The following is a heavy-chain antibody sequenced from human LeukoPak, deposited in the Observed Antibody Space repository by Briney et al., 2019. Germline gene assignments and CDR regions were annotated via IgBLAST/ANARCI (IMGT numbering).Heavy chain of an antibody. Sequence: WETLSLTCTVSDGSISSSSYYWGWIRQPPGKGLEWIASIYYSGSTYYNPSLKSRVTISVDTSKNQFSLKLTSVTAADTAVHYCARQTDGAGTAGGDYWGQGTLVTVSS. V-gene: IGHV4-39*01. J-gene: IGHJ4*02. CDR2: IYYSGST. CDR3: ARQTDGAGTAGGDY. D-gene: IGHD3-10*01. CDR1: DGSISSSSYY.